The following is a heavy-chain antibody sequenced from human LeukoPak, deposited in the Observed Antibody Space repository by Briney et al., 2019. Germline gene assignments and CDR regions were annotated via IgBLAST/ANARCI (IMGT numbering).Heavy chain of an antibody. V-gene: IGHV4-61*01. D-gene: IGHD3-3*01. CDR3: ARDPGITIFGVVTPNGWFDP. CDR2: IYYSGST. CDR1: GGSVSSGSYY. Sequence: PSETLSLTCTVSGGSVSSGSYYWSWIRQPPGKGLEWIGYIYYSGSTNYNPSLKSRVTISVDTSKNQFSLKLSSVTAADTAVYYCARDPGITIFGVVTPNGWFDPWGQGTLVTVSS. J-gene: IGHJ5*02.